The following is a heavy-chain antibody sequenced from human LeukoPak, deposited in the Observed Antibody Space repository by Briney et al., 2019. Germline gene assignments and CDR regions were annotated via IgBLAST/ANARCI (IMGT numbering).Heavy chain of an antibody. Sequence: GGSLRLSCAASGFTFSSYGVHWVRQAPGKGLEWVAVIWYDGSNKYYADSVKGRFTISRDNSKNTLYLQMNSLRAEDTAVYYCARDKSEAMAPNDAFDIWGQGTMVTVSS. J-gene: IGHJ3*02. CDR1: GFTFSSYG. CDR3: ARDKSEAMAPNDAFDI. D-gene: IGHD5-18*01. CDR2: IWYDGSNK. V-gene: IGHV3-33*01.